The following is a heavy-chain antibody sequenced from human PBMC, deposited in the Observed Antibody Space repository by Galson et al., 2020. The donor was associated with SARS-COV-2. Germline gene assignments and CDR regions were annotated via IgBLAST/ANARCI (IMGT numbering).Heavy chain of an antibody. CDR2: IKEDVREE. CDR3: AGNPTTVTDDACAI. V-gene: IGHV3-7*01. J-gene: IGHJ3*02. CDR1: GFTFSIYW. Sequence: LSLTCAAPGFTFSIYWLTWVRPAPGKGLEWVAHIKEDVREEYYVDSVKGRFTISRDNAKNSLYLQMNSLRAEDTAVYYCAGNPTTVTDDACAIWGQGTMGTVSS. D-gene: IGHD4-17*01.